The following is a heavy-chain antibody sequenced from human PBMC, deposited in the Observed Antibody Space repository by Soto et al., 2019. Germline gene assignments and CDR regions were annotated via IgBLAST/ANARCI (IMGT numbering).Heavy chain of an antibody. V-gene: IGHV3-30*18. Sequence: PGGSLRLSCVASGFAFSRYGIHWVRQAPGKGLEWVGVVSSDGRTKYYADSVKGRFTISRDNFKNTLYLQMGSLRPEDTAVYYCAKEIEVAGDLDYWGHGTLFTVS. CDR3: AKEIEVAGDLDY. J-gene: IGHJ4*01. D-gene: IGHD6-19*01. CDR1: GFAFSRYG. CDR2: VSSDGRTK.